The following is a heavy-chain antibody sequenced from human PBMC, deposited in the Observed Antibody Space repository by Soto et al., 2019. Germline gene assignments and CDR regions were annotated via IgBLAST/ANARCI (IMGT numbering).Heavy chain of an antibody. D-gene: IGHD3-22*01. Sequence: SVKVSFKASGGTFSSYAISWVRQAPGQGPEWMGGIIPIFGTANYAQKFQGRVTITADESTSTAYMELSSLRSEDTAVYYCARGPTPPMIVVDNWFDPWGQGTLVTVSS. CDR1: GGTFSSYA. V-gene: IGHV1-69*13. CDR3: ARGPTPPMIVVDNWFDP. CDR2: IIPIFGTA. J-gene: IGHJ5*02.